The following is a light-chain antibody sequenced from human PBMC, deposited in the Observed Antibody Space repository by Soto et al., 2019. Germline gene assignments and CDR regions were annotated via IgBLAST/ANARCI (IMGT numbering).Light chain of an antibody. V-gene: IGLV1-51*02. CDR1: SSNIGNNY. Sequence: QSVLTQPPSVSAAPGQKVTISCSGSSSNIGNNYVSWYQQLPGTAPKLLIYENNKRPSGIPDRFSGSKSGTSATLGITGLQTGYEADYYCGTWDSSLSAYVFGAGTKVNVL. J-gene: IGLJ1*01. CDR2: ENN. CDR3: GTWDSSLSAYV.